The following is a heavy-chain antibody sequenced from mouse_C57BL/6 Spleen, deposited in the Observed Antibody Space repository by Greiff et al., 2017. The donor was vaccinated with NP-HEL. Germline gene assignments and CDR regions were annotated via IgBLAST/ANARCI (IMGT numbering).Heavy chain of an antibody. CDR2: ISSGGDYI. V-gene: IGHV5-9-1*02. CDR1: GFTFSSYA. Sequence: DVMLVESGEGLVKPGGSLKLSCAASGFTFSSYAMSWVRQTPEKRLEWVAYISSGGDYIYYADTVKGRFTISRDNARNTLYLQMSSLKSEDTAMYYCTSRLDSSGPFAYWGQGTLVTVSA. D-gene: IGHD3-2*02. J-gene: IGHJ3*01. CDR3: TSRLDSSGPFAY.